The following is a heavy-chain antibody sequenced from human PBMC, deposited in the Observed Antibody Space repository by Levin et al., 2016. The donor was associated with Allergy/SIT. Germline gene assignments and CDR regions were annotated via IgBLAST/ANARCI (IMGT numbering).Heavy chain of an antibody. V-gene: IGHV3-74*01. CDR2: INSDGSST. J-gene: IGHJ4*02. Sequence: GGSLRLSCAASGFTFSSHWMHRVRQGPGKGLVWVSRINSDGSSTIYADSVKGRFTISRDNAKNTVFLQMNSLRAEDTAVYFCARDYDILTGSGLGYWGQGTLVTVSS. CDR1: GFTFSSHW. D-gene: IGHD3-9*01. CDR3: ARDYDILTGSGLGY.